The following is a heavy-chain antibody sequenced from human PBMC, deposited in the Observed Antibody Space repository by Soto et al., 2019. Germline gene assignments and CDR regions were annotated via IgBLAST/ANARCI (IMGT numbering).Heavy chain of an antibody. D-gene: IGHD2-15*01. J-gene: IGHJ6*02. Sequence: ASVKVSCKASGYTFTSYGISWVRQAPGQGLEWMGWISAYNGNTNYAQKLQGRVTMTTDTSTSTAYMELRSLRSDDTAVYYCASGAVVVGSDNYYYYYGTDFWGQGNTVTVSS. V-gene: IGHV1-18*01. CDR1: GYTFTSYG. CDR2: ISAYNGNT. CDR3: ASGAVVVGSDNYYYYYGTDF.